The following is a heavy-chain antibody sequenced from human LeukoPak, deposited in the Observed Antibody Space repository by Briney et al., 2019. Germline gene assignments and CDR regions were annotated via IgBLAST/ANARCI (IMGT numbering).Heavy chain of an antibody. D-gene: IGHD3-22*01. CDR1: GFTFSSSA. CDR2: ISGSDGST. CDR3: ASPNYYDSTRQFDP. Sequence: GGSLRLSCAASGFTFSSSAMSWVRQAPGKGLEWVSAISGSDGSTYYADSVKGRFTISRDNSKNTLYLQMNSLRAEDTAVYYCASPNYYDSTRQFDPWGQGTLVTLSS. J-gene: IGHJ5*02. V-gene: IGHV3-23*01.